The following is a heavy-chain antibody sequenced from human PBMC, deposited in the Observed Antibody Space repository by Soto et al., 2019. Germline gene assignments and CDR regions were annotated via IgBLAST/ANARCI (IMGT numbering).Heavy chain of an antibody. Sequence: GGSLRLSCAASGFTFSSYSMNWVRQAPGKGLEWVSSISSSGSYIYYADSVKGRFTISRDNAKNSLYLQMNSLRAEDTAVYYCTIVPAANDAFDIWGQGTMVTVSS. J-gene: IGHJ3*02. CDR1: GFTFSSYS. V-gene: IGHV3-21*01. CDR2: ISSSGSYI. D-gene: IGHD2-2*01. CDR3: TIVPAANDAFDI.